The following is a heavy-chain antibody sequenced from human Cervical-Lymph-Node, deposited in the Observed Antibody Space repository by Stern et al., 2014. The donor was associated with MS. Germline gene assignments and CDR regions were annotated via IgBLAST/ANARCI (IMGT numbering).Heavy chain of an antibody. Sequence: DQLVESGGGLVKPGGPLRLSCTASGFTFSNAWMSWVRQAPWKGLEWVGRIKSKTAGGTTDNPSPAKGRFTSPKADSKTTLNLQMNSQKTEDAAVYYCRTISYYYGMDVWGQGTTVTVSS. V-gene: IGHV3-15*01. CDR2: IKSKTAGGTT. CDR3: RTISYYYGMDV. J-gene: IGHJ6*02. CDR1: GFTFSNAW.